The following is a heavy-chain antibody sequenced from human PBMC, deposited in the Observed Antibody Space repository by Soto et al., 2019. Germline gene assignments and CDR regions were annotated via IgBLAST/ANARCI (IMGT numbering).Heavy chain of an antibody. CDR3: ARGVGSGSYYNQYNWFDP. D-gene: IGHD3-10*01. Sequence: QVQLVQSGGEVKKPGASVKVSCKASGYTFTNYGISWVRQAPGQGLEWMGWINVYNGNTKYAQKAQGRVTMTTDTSTSTAYMERRSLRSDDTAVYYCARGVGSGSYYNQYNWFDPWGQGTLVTVSS. CDR1: GYTFTNYG. V-gene: IGHV1-18*01. J-gene: IGHJ5*02. CDR2: INVYNGNT.